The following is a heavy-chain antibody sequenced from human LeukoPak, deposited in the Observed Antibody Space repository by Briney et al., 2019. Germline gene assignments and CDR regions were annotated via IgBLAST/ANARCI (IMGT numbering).Heavy chain of an antibody. CDR3: AAHTVAAPGWFDP. Sequence: SETLSLTCAVYGGSFSGYYWSWIRQPPGKGLEWIGEINHSGSTNYNPSLKSRVTISVDTSKNQFSLKLSSVTAADTAVYYCAAHTVAAPGWFDPWGQGTLVTVSS. CDR1: GGSFSGYY. CDR2: INHSGST. V-gene: IGHV4-34*01. D-gene: IGHD6-19*01. J-gene: IGHJ5*02.